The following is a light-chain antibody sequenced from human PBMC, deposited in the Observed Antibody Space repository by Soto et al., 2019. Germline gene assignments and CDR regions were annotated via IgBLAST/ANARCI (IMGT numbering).Light chain of an antibody. CDR2: SGY. J-gene: IGKJ1*01. Sequence: FVVTQSPDTLSLSPGETATLSCRASQSVSSSVAWYQHKPGQSPRLVVYSGYKRSPGIPARFSGSGSGTDFTLTISRLEREDFAIYYCQQRYSWLRVFGPGTKVEVK. CDR3: QQRYSWLRV. V-gene: IGKV3-11*01. CDR1: QSVSSS.